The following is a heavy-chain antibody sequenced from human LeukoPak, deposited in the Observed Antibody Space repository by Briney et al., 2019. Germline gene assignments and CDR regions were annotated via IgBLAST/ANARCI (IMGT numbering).Heavy chain of an antibody. Sequence: SETLSLTCAVSGGSISSSSYYWGWIRQPPGKGREWVGRIYYSGSTYYNPSLKSRVTISVDTSKNQFSLKLSSVTAADTAVYYCARAGNARDYFDYWGQGTLVTVSS. CDR3: ARAGNARDYFDY. CDR1: GGSISSSSYY. D-gene: IGHD4-23*01. CDR2: IYYSGST. J-gene: IGHJ4*02. V-gene: IGHV4-39*01.